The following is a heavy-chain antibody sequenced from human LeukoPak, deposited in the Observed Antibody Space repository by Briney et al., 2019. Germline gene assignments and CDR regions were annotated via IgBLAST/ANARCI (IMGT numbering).Heavy chain of an antibody. Sequence: ASVKVSCKTSGYTFTGYYIHWVRQAPGQGLEWMGWINPDSGDTDYAQKFQARVTMTRDRSISTAYMELSRLRSDDTAVYYCAKTDYDILTGYYEGGSYHYYYMDVWGKGTTVTVSS. CDR3: AKTDYDILTGYYEGGSYHYYYMDV. V-gene: IGHV1-2*02. CDR2: INPDSGDT. J-gene: IGHJ6*03. CDR1: GYTFTGYY. D-gene: IGHD3-9*01.